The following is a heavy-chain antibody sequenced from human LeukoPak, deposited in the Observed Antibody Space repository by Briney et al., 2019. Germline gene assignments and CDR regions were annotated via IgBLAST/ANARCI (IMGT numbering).Heavy chain of an antibody. J-gene: IGHJ4*02. Sequence: SETLSLTCAVYGGSFSGYYWSWIRQPPGKGREWIGYIYYSGSTNYNPSLKRRVTISVDTSKNQFSLKLSSATAADTAVYYCARGSMYYYDSSGYTIGQYRLFDYWGQGTLVTVSS. CDR3: ARGSMYYYDSSGYTIGQYRLFDY. CDR1: GGSFSGYY. CDR2: IYYSGST. V-gene: IGHV4-59*01. D-gene: IGHD3-22*01.